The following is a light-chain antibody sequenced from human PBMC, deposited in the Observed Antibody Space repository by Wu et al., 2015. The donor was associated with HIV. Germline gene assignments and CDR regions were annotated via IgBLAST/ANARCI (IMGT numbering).Light chain of an antibody. Sequence: AVRMTQSPSSLSASTGDRVTITCRASQSIDNYVAWFQHKAGQAPKLLVHRATTLKSGVPSRFIATGSGTNFTLTINCLQSEDFAFYFCQQYYSHPPTFGQGT. V-gene: IGKV1-8*01. CDR1: QSIDNY. CDR3: QQYYSHPPT. J-gene: IGKJ2*01. CDR2: RAT.